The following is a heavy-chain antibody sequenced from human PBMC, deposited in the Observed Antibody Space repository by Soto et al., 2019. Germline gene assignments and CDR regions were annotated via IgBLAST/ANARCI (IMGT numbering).Heavy chain of an antibody. CDR1: GGSISTVGHY. J-gene: IGHJ4*02. Sequence: SATLSLTCSVSGGSISTVGHYWTWIRPPRGKGLEWIGSIYHTGSTYYSKSLRSRLTMSVDTSKSQFSLRLSSVTAADTAGDYCARATGTLRSRNCDDWGQGRLVTFSS. D-gene: IGHD1-1*01. CDR3: ARATGTLRSRNCDD. CDR2: IYHTGST. V-gene: IGHV4-31*03.